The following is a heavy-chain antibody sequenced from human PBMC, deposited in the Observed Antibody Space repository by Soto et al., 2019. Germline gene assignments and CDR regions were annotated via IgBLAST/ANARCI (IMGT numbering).Heavy chain of an antibody. CDR2: ISYDGSNK. CDR1: GFTFSSYG. D-gene: IGHD2-8*01. V-gene: IGHV3-30*18. CDR3: AKDPGTRVCCDAFDI. J-gene: IGHJ3*02. Sequence: GGSLRFSCAASGFTFSSYGMHWVRQAPGKGLEWVAVISYDGSNKYYADSVKGRFTISRDNSKNTLYLQMNSLRAEDTAVYYCAKDPGTRVCCDAFDIWGQGTMVTVSS.